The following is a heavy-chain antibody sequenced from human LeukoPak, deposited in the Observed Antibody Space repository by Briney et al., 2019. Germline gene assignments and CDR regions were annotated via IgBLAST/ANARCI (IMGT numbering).Heavy chain of an antibody. J-gene: IGHJ6*03. CDR2: INHSGST. CDR1: GGSFSTYY. V-gene: IGHV4-34*01. D-gene: IGHD2-2*01. CDR3: ARKTLVGYCSSTSCYRGGYYYYYMDV. Sequence: SETLSLTCAVYGGSFSTYYCSWIRQPPGKGLEWIGEINHSGSTNYNPSLQSRVTISVDTSKIQFSLKLSSVTAADTAVYYCARKTLVGYCSSTSCYRGGYYYYYMDVWGKGTTVTVSS.